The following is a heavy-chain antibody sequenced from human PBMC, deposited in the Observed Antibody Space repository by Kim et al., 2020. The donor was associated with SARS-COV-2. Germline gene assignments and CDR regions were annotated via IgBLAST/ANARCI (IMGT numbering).Heavy chain of an antibody. D-gene: IGHD3-22*01. V-gene: IGHV3-48*02. CDR3: ARESSYYYDSSGYYPPFVDV. CDR1: GFTFSSYS. J-gene: IGHJ6*02. Sequence: GGSLRLSCAASGFTFSSYSMNWVRQAPGKGLEWVSYISSSSSTIYYADSVKGRFTISRDNAKNSLYLQMNSLRDEDTAVYYCARESSYYYDSSGYYPPFVDVWGQGTTVTVSS. CDR2: ISSSSSTI.